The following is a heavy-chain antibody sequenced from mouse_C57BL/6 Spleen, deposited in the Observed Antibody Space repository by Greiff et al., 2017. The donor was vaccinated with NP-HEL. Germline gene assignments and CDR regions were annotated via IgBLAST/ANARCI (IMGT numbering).Heavy chain of an antibody. CDR3: ARGGTTVVATFDY. CDR2: IDPSDSYT. CDR1: GYTFTSYW. J-gene: IGHJ2*01. V-gene: IGHV1-69*01. D-gene: IGHD1-1*01. Sequence: QVQLQQSGAELVMPGASVKLSCKASGYTFTSYWMHWVKQRPGQGLEWIGEIDPSDSYTNYNQKFKGKSTLTVDKSSSTAYMQLSSLTSEDSAVYYCARGGTTVVATFDYWGQGTTLTVSS.